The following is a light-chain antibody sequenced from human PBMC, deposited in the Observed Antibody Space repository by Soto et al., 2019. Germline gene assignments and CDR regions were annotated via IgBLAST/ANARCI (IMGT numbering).Light chain of an antibody. CDR3: HSYDSSLSGWV. CDR2: GSS. V-gene: IGLV1-40*01. Sequence: QAVVTQPPSVSGAPGQRVTISCTGSSSNIGAGYDVQWYQQLPGTAPKLLIYGSSNRPSGVPDRFSGSKSGTSGSLAITGLQAEDEGDYYCHSYDSSLSGWVFGGGTKLTVL. CDR1: SSNIGAGYD. J-gene: IGLJ3*02.